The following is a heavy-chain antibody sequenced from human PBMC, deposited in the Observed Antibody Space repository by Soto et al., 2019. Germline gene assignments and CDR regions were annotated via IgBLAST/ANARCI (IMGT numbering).Heavy chain of an antibody. V-gene: IGHV3-23*01. J-gene: IGHJ4*02. CDR2: ISGSGGST. D-gene: IGHD6-6*01. CDR3: AKDLSSSCETFDY. CDR1: GFTFSNYA. Sequence: EVQLLESGGGLVQPGGSLRLSCAASGFTFSNYAMSWVRQAPGKGLEWVSAISGSGGSTYYADSVKGRFTISRDNSNNTLYLQMNSLRAEETAVYYCAKDLSSSCETFDYWGQGSLVTVSS.